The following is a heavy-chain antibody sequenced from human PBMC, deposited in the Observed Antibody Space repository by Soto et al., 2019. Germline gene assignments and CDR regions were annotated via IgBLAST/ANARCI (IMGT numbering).Heavy chain of an antibody. CDR3: TTDSTQTFCDAGPSYSVQTTTHDS. V-gene: IGHV3-15*01. J-gene: IGHJ4*02. D-gene: IGHD2-21*01. CDR2: IKNRVAGGTT. CDR1: GFTFNNGW. Sequence: EVQLVESGGGLVKPGGSLRLSCAASGFTFNNGWMSWVRQAPGKGLEWVGRIKNRVAGGTTDYSAPVQGRFTISRDDSKTTVYLQMNILKTEDTALYYCTTDSTQTFCDAGPSYSVQTTTHDSWGQGTLVTVSS.